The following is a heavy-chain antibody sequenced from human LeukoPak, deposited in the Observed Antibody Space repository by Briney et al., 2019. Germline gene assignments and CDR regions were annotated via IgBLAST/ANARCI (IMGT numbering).Heavy chain of an antibody. CDR3: ARDNYYGSGSYYRTFDP. CDR2: ISAYNGNT. V-gene: IGHV1-18*01. D-gene: IGHD3-10*01. CDR1: GHSFTSYG. J-gene: IGHJ5*02. Sequence: ASVKVSCRASGHSFTSYGISWARQAPGRGLEWMGWISAYNGNTNYAQKLQGRVTMTTDTSTSTAYMELRSLRSNDTAVYYCARDNYYGSGSYYRTFDPWGQGTLVTVSS.